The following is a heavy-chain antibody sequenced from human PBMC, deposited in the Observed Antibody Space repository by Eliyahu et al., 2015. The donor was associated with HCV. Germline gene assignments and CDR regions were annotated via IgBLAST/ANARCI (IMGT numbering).Heavy chain of an antibody. CDR1: GFTFTSYA. Sequence: EVQLLESGGGLIQPGGSLRLSCAASGFTFTSYAMSWVRQAPGKGLEWVSSISGSGGTTYYADSVKGRFTISRDNSKTTLYLQMNSLRAEDTAVYYCAKDDAGTTPNWFDPWGQGTLVTVSS. V-gene: IGHV3-23*01. CDR2: ISGSGGTT. J-gene: IGHJ5*02. D-gene: IGHD1-7*01. CDR3: AKDDAGTTPNWFDP.